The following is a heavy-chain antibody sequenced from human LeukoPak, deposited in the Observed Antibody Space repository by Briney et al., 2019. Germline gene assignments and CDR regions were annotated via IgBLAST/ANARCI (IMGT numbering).Heavy chain of an antibody. CDR2: INIVGSTT. Sequence: GGSLRLSCAASGFTFSSYWMSWVRRAPGKGRVWVSRINIVGSTTSYADSVKGRFTISRDNAKNTLYLQMNSLRAEDTAVYYCVRDWGYDSSGYWQKYFDTWGQGTLVTVSS. CDR1: GFTFSSYW. J-gene: IGHJ4*02. V-gene: IGHV3-74*01. CDR3: VRDWGYDSSGYWQKYFDT. D-gene: IGHD3-22*01.